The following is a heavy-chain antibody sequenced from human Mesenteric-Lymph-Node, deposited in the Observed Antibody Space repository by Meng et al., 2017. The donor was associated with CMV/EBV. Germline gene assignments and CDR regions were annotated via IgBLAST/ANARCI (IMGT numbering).Heavy chain of an antibody. CDR1: GYTFTGYY. J-gene: IGHJ4*02. CDR2: LNPNSGDT. CDR3: AREGPYSSSSGFDY. Sequence: ASVQVSCKASGYTFTGYYMHWVRQAPGQGLEWMGRLNPNSGDTNYAQKFQGRVTMTRDTSTSTAYMELSGLRSDDTAVYYCAREGPYSSSSGFDYWGQGALVTVSS. V-gene: IGHV1-2*06. D-gene: IGHD6-6*01.